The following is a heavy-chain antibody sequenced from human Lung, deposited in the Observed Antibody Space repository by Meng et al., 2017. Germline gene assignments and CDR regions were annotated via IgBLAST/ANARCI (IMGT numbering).Heavy chain of an antibody. V-gene: IGHV3-23*01. J-gene: IGHJ4*02. CDR2: ISGSGGGT. D-gene: IGHD6-6*01. CDR1: GVTFSSYA. Sequence: EVQLLESGGGLVQSGGSPRPSCVAYGVTFSSYAMTWGRQAPGKGLEWVSSISGSGGGTYYADSVRGRFTISRDNSKNTVYLQMNSLRAEDTAIYYCVRRIEYSSSSGYWGQGTLVTVSS. CDR3: VRRIEYSSSSGY.